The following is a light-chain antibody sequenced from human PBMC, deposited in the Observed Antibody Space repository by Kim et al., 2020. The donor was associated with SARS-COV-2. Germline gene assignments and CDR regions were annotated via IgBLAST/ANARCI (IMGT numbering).Light chain of an antibody. CDR2: QDT. J-gene: IGLJ2*01. CDR3: QAWDRSPV. V-gene: IGLV3-1*01. CDR1: KLGDKY. Sequence: SYELTQPHSVSVSPGQTATITCSGDKLGDKYASWYQQKPGQSPVLVIYQDTQRPSRIPERFSGSTSGNTATLTLSGTQALAEAAYYCQAWDRSPVFGGGT.